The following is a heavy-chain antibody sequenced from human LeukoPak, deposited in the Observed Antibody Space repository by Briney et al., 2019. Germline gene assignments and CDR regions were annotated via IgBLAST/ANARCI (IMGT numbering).Heavy chain of an antibody. Sequence: KSSETLSLTCTVSGYSISSGDYWGWIRQPPGKGLEWIGSIYHSGRTYYNPSLKSRVTISVDTSKNQFSLKLNSMTAADTAVYYCARHKFSGRSGWPYNRFDPWGQGTLVTVSS. V-gene: IGHV4-38-2*02. J-gene: IGHJ5*02. CDR1: GYSISSGDY. D-gene: IGHD6-19*01. CDR2: IYHSGRT. CDR3: ARHKFSGRSGWPYNRFDP.